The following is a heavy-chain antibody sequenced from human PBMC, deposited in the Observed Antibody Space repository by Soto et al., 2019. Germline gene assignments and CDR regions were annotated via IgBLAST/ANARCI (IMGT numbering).Heavy chain of an antibody. Sequence: GASVKVSCKASGYTFTSYGISWVRQAPGQGLEWMGWISAYNGNTNYAQKLQGRVTMTTDTSTSTAYMELRSLRSDDTAVYYCARDRVVVVAAWIIPMDVWGQGTTVTVSS. CDR3: ARDRVVVVAAWIIPMDV. D-gene: IGHD2-15*01. V-gene: IGHV1-18*01. J-gene: IGHJ6*02. CDR1: GYTFTSYG. CDR2: ISAYNGNT.